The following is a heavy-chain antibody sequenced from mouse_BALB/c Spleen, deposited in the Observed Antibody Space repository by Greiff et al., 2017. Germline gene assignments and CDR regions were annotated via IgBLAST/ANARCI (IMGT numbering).Heavy chain of an antibody. D-gene: IGHD2-14*01. CDR3: ARVTAYYRYDDGATGFAY. J-gene: IGHJ3*01. CDR1: GYSITSDYA. V-gene: IGHV3-2*02. Sequence: EVQLQESGPGLVKPSQSLSLTCTVTGYSITSDYAWNWIRQFPGNKLEWMGYISYSGSTSYNPSLKSRISITRDTSKNQFFLQLNSVTTEDTATYYCARVTAYYRYDDGATGFAYWGQGTLVTVSA. CDR2: ISYSGST.